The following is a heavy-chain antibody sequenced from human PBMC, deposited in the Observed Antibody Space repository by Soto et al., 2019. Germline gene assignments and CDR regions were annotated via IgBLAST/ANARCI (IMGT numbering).Heavy chain of an antibody. J-gene: IGHJ6*02. Sequence: SETLSLTCTVSGGSISSGDYYWSWIRQPPGKGLEWIGYIYYSGSTYYNPSLKSRVTISVDTSKNQFSLKLSSVTAADTAVYYCARKSGYYAPGYYYYGMDVWGQGTTVTVSS. CDR1: GGSISSGDYY. D-gene: IGHD3-3*01. CDR3: ARKSGYYAPGYYYYGMDV. V-gene: IGHV4-30-4*01. CDR2: IYYSGST.